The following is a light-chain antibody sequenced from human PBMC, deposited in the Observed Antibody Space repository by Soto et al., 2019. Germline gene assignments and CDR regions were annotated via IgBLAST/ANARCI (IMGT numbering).Light chain of an antibody. Sequence: DIQMTQSPSTLSASVGDRVTITCRASQSISSWLAWYQQKPGKAPKLLIYKASSLESGVPSRFSGSGSGTEFTLTISSLQPDDFATYYCQQYNFYPITFGQGTRLEIK. J-gene: IGKJ5*01. CDR3: QQYNFYPIT. V-gene: IGKV1-5*03. CDR2: KAS. CDR1: QSISSW.